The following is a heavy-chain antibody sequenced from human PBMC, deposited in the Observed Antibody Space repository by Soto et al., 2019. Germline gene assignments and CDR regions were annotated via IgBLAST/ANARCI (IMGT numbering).Heavy chain of an antibody. CDR2: ISYDGSNK. D-gene: IGHD3-3*01. J-gene: IGHJ6*02. CDR1: GFTFSSYA. Sequence: GGSLRLSCAASGFTFSSYAMHWVRQAPGKGLEWVAVISYDGSNKYYADSVKGRFTISRHDSKNTLYLQMNSLRAEDTAVYYCAREGTIFGVVPYYYYYCAIDVWGQGTTVTVSS. CDR3: AREGTIFGVVPYYYYYCAIDV. V-gene: IGHV3-30-3*01.